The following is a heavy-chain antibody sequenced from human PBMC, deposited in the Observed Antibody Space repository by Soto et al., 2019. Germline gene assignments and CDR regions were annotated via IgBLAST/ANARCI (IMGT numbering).Heavy chain of an antibody. J-gene: IGHJ1*01. CDR1: GFTFSSYA. CDR3: AKTPYYYDSSGFSAEYFQH. CDR2: ISGSGGST. D-gene: IGHD3-22*01. V-gene: IGHV3-23*01. Sequence: GGSLRLSCAASGFTFSSYAMSWVRQAPGKGLEWVSAISGSGGSTYYADSVKGRFTISRDNSKNTLYLQMNSLRAEDTAVYYCAKTPYYYDSSGFSAEYFQHWGQGTLVTVSS.